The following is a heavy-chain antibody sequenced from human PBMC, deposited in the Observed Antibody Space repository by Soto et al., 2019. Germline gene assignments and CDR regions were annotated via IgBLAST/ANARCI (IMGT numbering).Heavy chain of an antibody. CDR3: VTLSRGLQSSPPRLDS. Sequence: EVQLLESGGGLGQPGGSLRLSCAASGLTFSGYGMSWVRQAPGTGLEWVSAISGSGSTTYYADSVKGRFTSSRDDYKNILFLQLNSLRAEDTAVYYCVTLSRGLQSSPPRLDSWGQGTLVTVSS. J-gene: IGHJ4*02. CDR2: ISGSGSTT. CDR1: GLTFSGYG. V-gene: IGHV3-23*01. D-gene: IGHD4-4*01.